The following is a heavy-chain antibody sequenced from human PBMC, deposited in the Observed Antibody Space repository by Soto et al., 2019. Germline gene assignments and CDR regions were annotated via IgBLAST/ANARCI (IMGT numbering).Heavy chain of an antibody. D-gene: IGHD6-13*01. CDR2: IWYDGSNK. Sequence: PGVSLRLSCAATGFTFSSYGMHWVRQAPGKGLEWVAVIWYDGSNKYYADSVKGRFTISRDNSKNTLYLQMNSLRAEDTAVYYCARDKYLIAAAGPHLYGMDVWGQGTTVTVSS. J-gene: IGHJ6*02. CDR1: GFTFSSYG. CDR3: ARDKYLIAAAGPHLYGMDV. V-gene: IGHV3-33*01.